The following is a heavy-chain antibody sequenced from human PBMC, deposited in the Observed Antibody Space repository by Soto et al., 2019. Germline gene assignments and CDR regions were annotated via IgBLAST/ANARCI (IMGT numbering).Heavy chain of an antibody. CDR1: GFTFSSYW. CDR3: ARELAYCGGDCYFDY. CDR2: IKQDVSEK. V-gene: IGHV3-7*01. J-gene: IGHJ4*02. D-gene: IGHD2-21*02. Sequence: EVQLVESGGGLVQPGGSLRLSCAASGFTFSSYWMSWVRQAPGKGLEWVANIKQDVSEKYYVDSVKGRFTISRDNAKNSLYLQMNSLRAEDTAVYYCARELAYCGGDCYFDYWGQGTLVTVSS.